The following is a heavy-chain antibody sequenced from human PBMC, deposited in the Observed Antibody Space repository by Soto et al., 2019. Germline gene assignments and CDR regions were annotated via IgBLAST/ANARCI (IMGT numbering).Heavy chain of an antibody. V-gene: IGHV1-69*02. CDR3: ANSLPFVDHGYMDV. Sequence: VQLVQSGAELKKPGSSVKVSCEASGGSFTSYSFTWVRQAPGQGLEWMGRIIPIQGKANYALKFQDRVTITADRSTRTVYMELTSLRPEDTAVYFCANSLPFVDHGYMDVWGKGTTVTVSS. CDR1: GGSFTSYS. J-gene: IGHJ6*03. D-gene: IGHD2-21*01. CDR2: IIPIQGKA.